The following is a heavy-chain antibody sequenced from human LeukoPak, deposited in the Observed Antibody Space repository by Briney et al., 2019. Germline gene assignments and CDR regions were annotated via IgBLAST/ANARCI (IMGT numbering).Heavy chain of an antibody. V-gene: IGHV3-53*05. D-gene: IGHD3-22*01. CDR2: IYSGGST. J-gene: IGHJ4*02. Sequence: PGGSLRLSCAASGFTVSSNYMSWVRQAPGKGLEWVSVIYSGGSTYYADSVKGRFTISRDNSKNTLYLQMGSLRAEDMAVYYCARSRLVVTGFDYWGQGALVTVSS. CDR1: GFTVSSNY. CDR3: ARSRLVVTGFDY.